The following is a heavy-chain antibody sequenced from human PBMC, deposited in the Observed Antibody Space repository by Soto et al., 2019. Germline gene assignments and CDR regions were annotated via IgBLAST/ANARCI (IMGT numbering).Heavy chain of an antibody. D-gene: IGHD1-26*01. Sequence: GGSLRLSCAASGFTFSSYGMHWVRQAPGKGLEWVAVIWYDGSNKYYADSVKGRFTISRDNSKNTLYLQMNSLRAEDTAVYYCARGPHSGSYYFDYWGQGTLVTVSS. CDR3: ARGPHSGSYYFDY. CDR2: IWYDGSNK. V-gene: IGHV3-33*01. J-gene: IGHJ4*02. CDR1: GFTFSSYG.